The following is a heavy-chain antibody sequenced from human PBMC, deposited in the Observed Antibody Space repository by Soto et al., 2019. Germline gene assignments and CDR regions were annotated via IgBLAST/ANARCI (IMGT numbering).Heavy chain of an antibody. CDR3: ARDPLKDRYDFWSFGYYYYYGMDV. J-gene: IGHJ6*02. Sequence: QVQLVQSGAEVKKPGASVKVSCKASGYTFTSYGISWVRQAPGQGLEWMGWISAYNGNTNYAQKLQGRVTMTTDTSTSTAYMELRSLRSDDTAVYYCARDPLKDRYDFWSFGYYYYYGMDVWGQGTTVTVSS. V-gene: IGHV1-18*04. D-gene: IGHD3-3*01. CDR1: GYTFTSYG. CDR2: ISAYNGNT.